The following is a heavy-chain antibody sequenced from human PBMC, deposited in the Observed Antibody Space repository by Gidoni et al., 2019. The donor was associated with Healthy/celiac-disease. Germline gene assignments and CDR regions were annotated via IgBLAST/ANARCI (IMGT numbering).Heavy chain of an antibody. CDR3: AKGGAGWGDWLFDAFDI. D-gene: IGHD3-9*01. CDR2: ISGSGGST. V-gene: IGHV3-23*01. J-gene: IGHJ3*02. CDR1: GFTFSSYA. Sequence: EVQLLESGGGLVQPGGSLRLSCAASGFTFSSYAMSWVRQAPGKGLEWVSAISGSGGSTYYADSVKGRLTISRDNSKNTLYLQMNSLRAEDTAVYYCAKGGAGWGDWLFDAFDIWGQGTMVTVSS.